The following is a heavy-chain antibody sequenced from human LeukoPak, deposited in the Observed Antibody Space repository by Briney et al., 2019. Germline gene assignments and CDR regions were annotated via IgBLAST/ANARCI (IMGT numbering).Heavy chain of an antibody. CDR2: IYHSGST. J-gene: IGHJ6*03. D-gene: IGHD2-21*01. CDR1: GYSISSGYY. Sequence: KPSETLSLTCTVSGYSISSGYYWGWIRQPPGKGLEWIGSIYHSGSTYYNPSLKSRVTISVDTSKNQFSLRLSSVTAADTAVYYCARVTLLFPHYYYMDVWGKGTTVTVSS. CDR3: ARVTLLFPHYYYMDV. V-gene: IGHV4-38-2*02.